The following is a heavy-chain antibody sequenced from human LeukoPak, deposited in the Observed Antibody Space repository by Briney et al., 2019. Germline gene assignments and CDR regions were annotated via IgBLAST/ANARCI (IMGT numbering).Heavy chain of an antibody. V-gene: IGHV3-9*01. D-gene: IGHD6-6*01. CDR2: ISWNSGNI. CDR1: GFTFDDYA. CDR3: AKNIAIVAALSSYGLDV. Sequence: PGRSLRLSCAASGFTFDDYAMHWVRQAPGKGLEWVSGISWNSGNIGYADSVKGRFTISRDNARNSLYLQMNSLRAEDTAFYYCAKNIAIVAALSSYGLDVWGQGTTVTVSS. J-gene: IGHJ6*02.